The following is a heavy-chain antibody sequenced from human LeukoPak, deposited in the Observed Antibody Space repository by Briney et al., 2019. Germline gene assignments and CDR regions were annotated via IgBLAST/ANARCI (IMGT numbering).Heavy chain of an antibody. J-gene: IGHJ4*02. CDR3: ASGHDGPGYSSGWYDDVY. D-gene: IGHD6-19*01. V-gene: IGHV1-18*01. CDR1: GYTFTSYG. Sequence: ASVKVSCKASGYTFTSYGISWVRQAPGQGLEWMGWISAYNGNTNYAQKLQGRVTMTTDTSTSTAYMELRSLRSDDTAVYYCASGHDGPGYSSGWYDDVYWGQGILVAVSS. CDR2: ISAYNGNT.